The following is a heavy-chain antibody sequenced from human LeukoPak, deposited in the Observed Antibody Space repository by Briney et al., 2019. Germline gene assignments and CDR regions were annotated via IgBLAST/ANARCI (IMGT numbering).Heavy chain of an antibody. CDR2: INQDSSEK. CDR1: GFTFSNYW. V-gene: IGHV3-7*01. D-gene: IGHD2-15*01. Sequence: GGTLRLSCAASGFTFSNYWMSWVRQAPGKGLEWVANINQDSSEKYYVDSVKGRFTISRDNAKNSLYLQLNTLRPEDTAVYYCVQGWRDNWGQGTLVTVSS. CDR3: VQGWRDN. J-gene: IGHJ4*02.